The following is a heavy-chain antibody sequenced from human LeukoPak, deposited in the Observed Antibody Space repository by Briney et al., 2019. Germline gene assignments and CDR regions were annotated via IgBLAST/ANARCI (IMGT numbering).Heavy chain of an antibody. J-gene: IGHJ5*02. CDR1: GGSFSGYY. CDR2: INHSGST. Sequence: PSETLSLTCAVYGGSFSGYYWSWIRQPPGKGLEWIGEINHSGSTNYNPSLKSRVTISVDTSKNQFSLKLSSVTAADTAVYYCARVGGSSSWKWFDPWGQGTLVTVSS. V-gene: IGHV4-34*01. D-gene: IGHD6-13*01. CDR3: ARVGGSSSWKWFDP.